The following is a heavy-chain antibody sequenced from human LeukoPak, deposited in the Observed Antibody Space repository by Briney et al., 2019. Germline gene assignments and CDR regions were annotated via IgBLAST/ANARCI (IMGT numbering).Heavy chain of an antibody. J-gene: IGHJ4*02. Sequence: GGSLRLSCAASGFTVSSNYMSWVRQAPGKGLEWVSVIYSGGSTYYADSVKGRFTISRDNAKNSLYLQMNSLRAEDTAVYYCARGAGNYAPYYFDYWGQGTLVTVSS. CDR3: ARGAGNYAPYYFDY. CDR2: IYSGGST. CDR1: GFTVSSNY. V-gene: IGHV3-66*01. D-gene: IGHD4-11*01.